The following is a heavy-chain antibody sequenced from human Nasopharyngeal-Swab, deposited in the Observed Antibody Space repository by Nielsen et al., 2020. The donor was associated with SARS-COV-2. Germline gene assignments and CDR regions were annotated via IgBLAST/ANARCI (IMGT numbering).Heavy chain of an antibody. J-gene: IGHJ4*02. V-gene: IGHV3-15*01. Sequence: VRQAPGKGLEWVGRIKSKTDGGTTDYAAPVKGRFTISRDDSKNTLYLQMNSLKTEDTAVYYCTALRSYYYDSTDPSGYWGQGTLVTVS. CDR2: IKSKTDGGTT. CDR3: TALRSYYYDSTDPSGY. D-gene: IGHD3-22*01.